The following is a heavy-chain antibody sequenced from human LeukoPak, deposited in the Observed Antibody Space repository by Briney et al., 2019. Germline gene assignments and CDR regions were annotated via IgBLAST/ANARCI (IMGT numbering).Heavy chain of an antibody. CDR3: ARDYYDSSGYYVFDY. CDR2: INPSGGGA. CDR1: GYTFTSYY. V-gene: IGHV1-46*01. J-gene: IGHJ4*02. D-gene: IGHD3-22*01. Sequence: ASVKVSCKASGYTFTSYYIYWVRQAPGQGLESMGVINPSGGGARYAQKFQGRVTMTTDTSTSTVYMELSSLRSEDTAVYYCARDYYDSSGYYVFDYWGQGTLVTVSS.